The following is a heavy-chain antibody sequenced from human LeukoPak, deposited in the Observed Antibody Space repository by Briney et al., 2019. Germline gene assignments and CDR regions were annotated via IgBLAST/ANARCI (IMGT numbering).Heavy chain of an antibody. CDR1: GFTFSSYG. D-gene: IGHD2-15*01. V-gene: IGHV3-30*18. CDR3: AKGGANIVVVVAPRAYYGMDV. CDR2: ISYDGSNK. J-gene: IGHJ6*02. Sequence: GGSLRLSCAASGFTFSSYGMHWVRQAPGKGLEWVAVISYDGSNKYYADSVKGRFTISRDNSKNTLYLQMNSLRAEDTAVYYCAKGGANIVVVVAPRAYYGMDVWGQGTTVTVSS.